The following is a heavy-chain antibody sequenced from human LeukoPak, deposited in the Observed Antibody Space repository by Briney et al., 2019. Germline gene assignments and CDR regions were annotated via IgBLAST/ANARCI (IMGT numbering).Heavy chain of an antibody. J-gene: IGHJ5*02. Sequence: SETLSLTCTVSGGSISSSSYYWGWIRQPPGKGLEWIGSIYYSGSTYYNPSLKSRVTISVDTSKNQFSLKLSSVTAADTAVYYCARDVVAAAIYWFDPWGQGTLVTVSS. CDR3: ARDVVAAAIYWFDP. V-gene: IGHV4-39*07. CDR1: GGSISSSSYY. D-gene: IGHD2-15*01. CDR2: IYYSGST.